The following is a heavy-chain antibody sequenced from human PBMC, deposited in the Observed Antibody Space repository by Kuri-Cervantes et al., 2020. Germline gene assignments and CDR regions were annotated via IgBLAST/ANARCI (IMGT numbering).Heavy chain of an antibody. J-gene: IGHJ4*02. D-gene: IGHD3-10*01. CDR1: GGTFSSYA. Sequence: SVKVSCKASGGTFSSYAISWVRQAPGQGLEWMGGIITIFGKANYAQKFQGRVTITADESTSTAYMELSSLRSEDTAVYYCAREMRRYYYGSGSPYFDYWGQGTLVTVSS. CDR3: AREMRRYYYGSGSPYFDY. CDR2: IITIFGKA. V-gene: IGHV1-69*13.